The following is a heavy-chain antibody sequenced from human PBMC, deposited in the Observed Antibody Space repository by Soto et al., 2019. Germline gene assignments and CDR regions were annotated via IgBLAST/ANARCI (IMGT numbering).Heavy chain of an antibody. V-gene: IGHV1-18*01. CDR2: ISAYNGNT. J-gene: IGHJ4*02. CDR3: ARGVGASYYFDC. D-gene: IGHD1-26*01. Sequence: ASVNVSCKASGYTFTIYGISWVLQAPGQGLEWMGWISAYNGNTNYAQMLQGRVTMTTDTSTSTAYMELRSLRSDDTAVYYCARGVGASYYFDCWGQRTLVTVSS. CDR1: GYTFTIYG.